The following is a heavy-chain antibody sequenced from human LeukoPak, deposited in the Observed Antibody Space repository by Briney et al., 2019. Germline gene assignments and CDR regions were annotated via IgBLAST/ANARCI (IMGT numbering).Heavy chain of an antibody. CDR2: IQYDGSNK. D-gene: IGHD6-19*01. Sequence: PGGSLRLSCAASGFTFSSYGMHWVRQAPGKGLEWVAFIQYDGSNKYYADSVKGRFSISRDNSKNTLYLQMNSLRAEDTAVYYCARVSSGSYWGQGTLVTVSS. J-gene: IGHJ4*02. V-gene: IGHV3-30*02. CDR1: GFTFSSYG. CDR3: ARVSSGSY.